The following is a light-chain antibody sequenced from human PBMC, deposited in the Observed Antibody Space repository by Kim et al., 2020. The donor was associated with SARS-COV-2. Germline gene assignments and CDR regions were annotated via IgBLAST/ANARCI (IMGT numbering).Light chain of an antibody. J-gene: IGLJ2*01. Sequence: VSVSPGQTASITCSGDKLGDKYVCWYQQRPGQSPVVIYQDNKRPSGIPERFSGSNSGNTATLTISGTQAMDEADYYCQAWDSSIVVFGGGTQLTVL. CDR2: QDN. V-gene: IGLV3-1*01. CDR1: KLGDKY. CDR3: QAWDSSIVV.